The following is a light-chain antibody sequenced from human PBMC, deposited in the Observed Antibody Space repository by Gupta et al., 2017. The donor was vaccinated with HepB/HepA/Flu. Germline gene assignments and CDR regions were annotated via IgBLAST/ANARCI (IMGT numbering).Light chain of an antibody. J-gene: IGLJ2*01. V-gene: IGLV2-14*03. CDR1: SDYVGGSNY. CDR2: DFS. Sequence: QSALTKPASVSGSPGQSINIPCPGTSDYVGGSNYVSCYQQHPGKAPKLMIYDFSNRPSGVSNRFSGSKSGKAASLTISGLQAEDEADYYCSSYTSSSTQVFGGGTKLTVL. CDR3: SSYTSSSTQV.